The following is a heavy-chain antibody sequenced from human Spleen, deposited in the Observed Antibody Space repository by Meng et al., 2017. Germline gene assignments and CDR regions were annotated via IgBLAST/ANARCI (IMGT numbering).Heavy chain of an antibody. J-gene: IGHJ3*02. Sequence: GGSLRLSCAASGFTFSSYEMNWVRQAPGKGLEWVSYISRRASTIYYADSVKGRFTISRDNAKKSLYLQMNSLRAEDTAVYYCARDVDTSSWKDDFDMWGQGTMVTVSS. V-gene: IGHV3-48*03. CDR1: GFTFSSYE. CDR3: ARDVDTSSWKDDFDM. CDR2: ISRRASTI. D-gene: IGHD6-13*01.